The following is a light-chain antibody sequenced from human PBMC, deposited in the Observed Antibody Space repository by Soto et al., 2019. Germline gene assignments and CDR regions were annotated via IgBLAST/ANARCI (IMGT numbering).Light chain of an antibody. J-gene: IGKJ1*01. CDR3: QQYNSYSAGT. CDR1: QSIDTW. Sequence: DIQMTQSPSTLSASVGDRVTITCRASQSIDTWLAWYQQKPGRVPTRLIYKASTLESGVPSRFSGSRSGAEFTLTISSLQPDDVGTYYCQQYNSYSAGTFGQGTKVEIK. CDR2: KAS. V-gene: IGKV1-5*03.